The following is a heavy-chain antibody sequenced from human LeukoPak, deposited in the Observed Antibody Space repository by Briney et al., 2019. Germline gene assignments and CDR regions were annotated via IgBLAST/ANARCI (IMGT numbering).Heavy chain of an antibody. J-gene: IGHJ4*02. D-gene: IGHD7-27*01. V-gene: IGHV3-23*01. CDR2: ISGSGDNT. Sequence: RGASLRLSCAASGFTFSSYAMSWVRQAPGKGLEWVSAISGSGDNTYSTDSVKGRFTISRDNSKNTLYLQMNSLRAEDTAVYYCAKKVPANWGSYFDYWGQGTLVTVSS. CDR3: AKKVPANWGSYFDY. CDR1: GFTFSSYA.